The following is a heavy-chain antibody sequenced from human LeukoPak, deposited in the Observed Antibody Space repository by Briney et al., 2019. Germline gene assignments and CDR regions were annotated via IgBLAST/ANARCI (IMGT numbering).Heavy chain of an antibody. J-gene: IGHJ4*02. V-gene: IGHV3-48*01. D-gene: IGHD3-22*01. Sequence: PGGSLRLSCAASGFTFSSYSMNWVRQAPGKGLEWVSYISDSSSTIYYADSVRGRFTISRDNAKNSLYLQMNSLRAEDTAVYYCARDYYDSNGYYYGGHWGQGTLVTVSS. CDR1: GFTFSSYS. CDR3: ARDYYDSNGYYYGGH. CDR2: ISDSSSTI.